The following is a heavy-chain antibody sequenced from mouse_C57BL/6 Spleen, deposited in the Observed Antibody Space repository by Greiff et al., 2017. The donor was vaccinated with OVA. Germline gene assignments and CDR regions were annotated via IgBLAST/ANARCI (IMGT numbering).Heavy chain of an antibody. CDR3: ARDRGYSNAWFAY. J-gene: IGHJ3*01. V-gene: IGHV5-4*01. CDR2: ISDGGSYT. Sequence: EVKLMESGGGLVKPGGSLKLSCAASGFTFSSYAMSWVRQTPEKRLEWVATISDGGSYTYYPDNVKGRFTISRDNAKNNLYLQMSHLKSEDTAMYYCARDRGYSNAWFAYWGQGTLVTVSA. CDR1: GFTFSSYA. D-gene: IGHD2-5*01.